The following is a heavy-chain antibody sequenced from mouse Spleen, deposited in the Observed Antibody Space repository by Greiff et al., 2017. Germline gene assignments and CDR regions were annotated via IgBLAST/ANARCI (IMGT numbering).Heavy chain of an antibody. V-gene: IGHV1-39*01. J-gene: IGHJ2*01. D-gene: IGHD2-3*01. Sequence: EVKLMESGPELVKPGASVKISCKASGYSFTDYNMNWVKQSNGKSLEWIGVINPNYGTTSYNQKFKGKATLTVDQSSSTAYMQLNSLTSEDSAVYYCARSIYDGHYGRVYFDYWGQGTTLTVSS. CDR1: GYSFTDYN. CDR3: ARSIYDGHYGRVYFDY. CDR2: INPNYGTT.